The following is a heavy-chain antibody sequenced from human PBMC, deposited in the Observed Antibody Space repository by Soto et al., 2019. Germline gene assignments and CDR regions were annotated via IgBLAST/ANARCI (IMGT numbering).Heavy chain of an antibody. CDR1: GGTFSSYA. Sequence: SVKVSCKASGGTFSSYAISWVRQAPGQGLEWMGGIIPIFGTANYAQKFQGRVTITADESTSTAYMELSSLRSEDTAVYYCARGGYYCSGGSCRAPYGMDVWGQGXTVTVSS. D-gene: IGHD2-15*01. J-gene: IGHJ6*02. CDR3: ARGGYYCSGGSCRAPYGMDV. CDR2: IIPIFGTA. V-gene: IGHV1-69*13.